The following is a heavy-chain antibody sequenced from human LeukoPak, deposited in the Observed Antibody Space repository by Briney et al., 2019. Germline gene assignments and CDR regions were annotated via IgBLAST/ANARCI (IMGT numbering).Heavy chain of an antibody. V-gene: IGHV3-30*02. CDR1: GFTFSDYS. CDR2: IRYDGSNK. D-gene: IGHD3-10*01. CDR3: AKDLWFGELSKGAFDY. Sequence: PGGSLRLSCAASGFTFSDYSMHWVRQAPGKGLEWVAFIRYDGSNKYYADSVKGRFTISRDNSKNTLYLQMNSLRAEDTAVYYCAKDLWFGELSKGAFDYWGQGTLITVSS. J-gene: IGHJ4*02.